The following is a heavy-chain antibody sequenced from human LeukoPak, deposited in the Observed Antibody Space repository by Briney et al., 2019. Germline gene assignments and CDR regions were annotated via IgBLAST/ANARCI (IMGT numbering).Heavy chain of an antibody. V-gene: IGHV3-21*01. J-gene: IGHJ6*03. Sequence: GGSLRFSCAASGFTFSSYSMNWVRQAPGKGLEWVSSISSSSSYIYYADSVKGRFTISRDNAKNSLYLQMNSLRAEDTAVYYCARGFRGWHGGYYYMDVWGKGTTVTVSS. CDR3: ARGFRGWHGGYYYMDV. CDR2: ISSSSSYI. D-gene: IGHD6-19*01. CDR1: GFTFSSYS.